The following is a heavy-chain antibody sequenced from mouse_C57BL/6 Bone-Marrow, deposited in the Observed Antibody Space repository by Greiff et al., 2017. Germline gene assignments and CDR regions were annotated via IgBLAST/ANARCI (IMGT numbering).Heavy chain of an antibody. CDR3: ERWTLWYPS. V-gene: IGHV1-64*01. J-gene: IGHJ3*01. D-gene: IGHD2-1*01. CDR1: GYTFTSYW. CDR2: IHPTSGST. Sequence: QVQLQQPGAELVKPGASVKLSCKASGYTFTSYWMHWVKQRPGQGLEWIGMIHPTSGSTNYNENFKSKATLTVDKSSSTAYMQLSNLTSEDSAVYYCERWTLWYPSWGQGTLVTVSA.